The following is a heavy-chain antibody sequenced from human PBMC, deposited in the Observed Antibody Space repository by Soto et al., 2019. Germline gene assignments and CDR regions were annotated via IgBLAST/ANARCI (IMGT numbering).Heavy chain of an antibody. Sequence: QVQLVQSGAEVKKPGSSVKVSCKASGGTFSSYPLSWVRQAPGQGLEWMGGIIPIFGIVKSAQKFQGRVSITADESTVTAFMELTSLTSEDTAVYYCAKPRTTGTTKGYHSWGPGTLVTVSS. J-gene: IGHJ4*02. CDR2: IIPIFGIV. V-gene: IGHV1-69*01. D-gene: IGHD1-1*01. CDR1: GGTFSSYP. CDR3: AKPRTTGTTKGYHS.